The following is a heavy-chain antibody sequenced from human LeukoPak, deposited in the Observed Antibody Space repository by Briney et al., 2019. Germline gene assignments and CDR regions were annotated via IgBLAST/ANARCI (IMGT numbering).Heavy chain of an antibody. D-gene: IGHD2-15*01. V-gene: IGHV4-39*07. CDR2: IYYSGST. CDR1: GGSISSSSYY. Sequence: SETLSLTCTVSGGSISSSSYYWGWIRQPPGKGLEWIGSIYYSGSTYYNPSLKSRVTISVDTSKNQFSLKLSSVTAADTAVYYCARDVGYCSGGSCYPHAYFWFDPWGQGTLVTVSS. J-gene: IGHJ5*02. CDR3: ARDVGYCSGGSCYPHAYFWFDP.